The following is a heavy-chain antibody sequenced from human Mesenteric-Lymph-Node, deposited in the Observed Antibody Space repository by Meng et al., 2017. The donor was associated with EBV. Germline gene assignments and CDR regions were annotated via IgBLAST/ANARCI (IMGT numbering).Heavy chain of an antibody. V-gene: IGHV4-4*02. J-gene: IGHJ5*02. CDR1: GGSISSTNW. Sequence: QGQRRWPGPGLVKPSGTLSLTCAVPGGSISSTNWWSWVRQPPGKGLEWIGEIYHSGSTNYNPSLKSRVTISLDKSKNQFSLKLSSVTAADTAVYYCARVDYYDSSSLFDPWGQGTLVTVSS. D-gene: IGHD3-22*01. CDR3: ARVDYYDSSSLFDP. CDR2: IYHSGST.